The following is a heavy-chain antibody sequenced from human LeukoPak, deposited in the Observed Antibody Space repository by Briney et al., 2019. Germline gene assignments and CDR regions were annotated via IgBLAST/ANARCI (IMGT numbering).Heavy chain of an antibody. CDR3: ARAPNIAAADENWFDP. CDR2: INAGNGNT. Sequence: ASVKVSCKASGYTFTSYAMHWVRQAPGQRLEWMGWINAGNGNTKYSQKFQGRVTITRDTSASTAYMELSSLRSEDTAVYYCARAPNIAAADENWFDPWGQGTLVTVSS. CDR1: GYTFTSYA. J-gene: IGHJ5*02. V-gene: IGHV1-3*01. D-gene: IGHD6-13*01.